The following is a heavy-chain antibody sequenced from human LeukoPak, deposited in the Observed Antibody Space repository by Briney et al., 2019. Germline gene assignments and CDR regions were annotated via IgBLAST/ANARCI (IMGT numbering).Heavy chain of an antibody. V-gene: IGHV1-3*01. Sequence: GASVTVSCKASGYTFTSYAMHWVRQAPGQRLEWMGWINAGNGNTKYSQKFQGRVTITRDTSASTAYMELSSLRSEDTAVYYCAREQEIAAAGTDYYYYYGMDVWGQGTTVTVSS. D-gene: IGHD6-13*01. J-gene: IGHJ6*02. CDR3: AREQEIAAAGTDYYYYYGMDV. CDR2: INAGNGNT. CDR1: GYTFTSYA.